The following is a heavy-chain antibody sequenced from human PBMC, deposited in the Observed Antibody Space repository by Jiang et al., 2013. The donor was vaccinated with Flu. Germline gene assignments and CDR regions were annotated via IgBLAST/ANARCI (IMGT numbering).Heavy chain of an antibody. CDR3: ASGLIARFDP. D-gene: IGHD3-10*01. V-gene: IGHV4-4*02. J-gene: IGHJ5*02. Sequence: PGLVKPSGTLSLTCAVSGGSIYSTNWWSWVRQPPGKGLEWIGEIYHSGTTNYNPALKSRVTISVERSKNQFSLNLSSVTAADTAVYYCASGLIARFDPWGQGTLVTVSS. CDR1: GGSIYSTNW. CDR2: IYHSGTT.